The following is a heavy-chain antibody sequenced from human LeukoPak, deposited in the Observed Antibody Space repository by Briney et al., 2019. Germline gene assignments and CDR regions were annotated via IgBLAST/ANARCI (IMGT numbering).Heavy chain of an antibody. CDR2: MYGGGST. D-gene: IGHD3-22*01. CDR3: ARGHGAYSSVPYRYYGMDV. J-gene: IGHJ6*02. CDR1: GFTVSDTY. Sequence: GGSLRLSCAASGFTVSDTYMTWVRQAPGKGLEWVSVMYGGGSTYCADSVTGRFVISRDSPTNTLYLQMNSLRAEDTAVYYCARGHGAYSSVPYRYYGMDVWGQGTTVAVSS. V-gene: IGHV3-66*01.